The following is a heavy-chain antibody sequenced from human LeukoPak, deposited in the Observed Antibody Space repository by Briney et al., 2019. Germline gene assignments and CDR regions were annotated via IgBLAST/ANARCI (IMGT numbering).Heavy chain of an antibody. J-gene: IGHJ4*02. D-gene: IGHD3-22*01. CDR3: ARGGHYYDSSGYYPFDY. Sequence: PSETLSLTCTVSGGSISSGDYYWSWIRQPLGKGLEWIGYIYYSGSTYYNPSLKSRVTISVDTSKNQFSLKLSSVTAADTAVYYCARGGHYYDSSGYYPFDYWGQGTLVTVSS. CDR1: GGSISSGDYY. V-gene: IGHV4-30-4*01. CDR2: IYYSGST.